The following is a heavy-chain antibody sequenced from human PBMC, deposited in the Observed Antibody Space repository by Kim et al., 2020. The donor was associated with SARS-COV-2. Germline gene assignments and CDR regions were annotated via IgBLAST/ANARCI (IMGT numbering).Heavy chain of an antibody. Sequence: SETLSLTCTVSGGSISSYYWSWIRQPPGKGLEWIGYIYYSGSTNYNPSLKSRVTISVDTSKNQFSLKLSSVTAADTAGYYCARHPRYYYYGMDAWGQGTT. CDR1: GGSISSYY. CDR3: ARHPRYYYYGMDA. CDR2: IYYSGST. J-gene: IGHJ6*02. V-gene: IGHV4-59*08.